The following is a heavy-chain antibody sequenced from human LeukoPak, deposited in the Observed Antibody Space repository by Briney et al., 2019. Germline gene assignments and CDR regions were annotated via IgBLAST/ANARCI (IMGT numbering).Heavy chain of an antibody. D-gene: IGHD3-22*01. CDR3: ARRPTDYYDSSGLVASFDY. Sequence: SETLSLTCTVSGGSISSRSYYWGWIRQPPGKGLEWIGSIFYGGSTYYNPSLKSRVTISVDTSKNQFSLSLTSVTAADTAVYYCARRPTDYYDSSGLVASFDYWGQGTLVTVSS. J-gene: IGHJ4*02. V-gene: IGHV4-39*01. CDR1: GGSISSRSYY. CDR2: IFYGGST.